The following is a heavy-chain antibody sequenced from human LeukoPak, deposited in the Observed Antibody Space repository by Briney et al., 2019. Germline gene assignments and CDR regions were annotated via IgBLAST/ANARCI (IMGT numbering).Heavy chain of an antibody. D-gene: IGHD6-6*01. CDR2: INHSGST. J-gene: IGHJ4*02. CDR1: GGSFSGCY. Sequence: SETLSLTCAVYGGSFSGCYWSWIRQPPGKGLEWIGEINHSGSTNYNPSLKSRVTISVDTSKNQFSLKLSSVTAADTAVYYCARGLPRIAARFWTDYWGQGTLVTVSS. V-gene: IGHV4-34*01. CDR3: ARGLPRIAARFWTDY.